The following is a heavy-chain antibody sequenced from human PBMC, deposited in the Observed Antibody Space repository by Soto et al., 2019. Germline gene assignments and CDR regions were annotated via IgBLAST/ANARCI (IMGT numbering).Heavy chain of an antibody. V-gene: IGHV4-30-2*01. CDR2: IYRDGRT. CDR3: AGGGSFTWFDP. J-gene: IGHJ5*02. CDR1: GGTFDSGGYS. D-gene: IGHD3-16*01. Sequence: SETLSLTCAVSGGTFDSGGYSWSWIRQTQERGLEWIGYIYRDGRTSYTPSLKSRVTIPMDRSQSLLSLRLTSVTAADTAVYYCAGGGSFTWFDPWGQGALVTVSS.